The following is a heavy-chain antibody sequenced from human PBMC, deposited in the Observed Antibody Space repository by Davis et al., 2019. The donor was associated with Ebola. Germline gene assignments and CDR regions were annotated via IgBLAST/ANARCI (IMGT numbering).Heavy chain of an antibody. Sequence: PSETLSLTCTVSGGSISSYYWSWVRQAPGQGLEWVSTISYSGGSTYYADSVKGRFTISRDNSKNTLYLQMNSLRAEDTAVYYCAKGGYFDSLEIDSWGQGTLVTVSS. CDR3: AKGGYFDSLEIDS. J-gene: IGHJ4*02. CDR2: ISYSGGST. CDR1: GGSISSYY. D-gene: IGHD3-9*01. V-gene: IGHV3-23*01.